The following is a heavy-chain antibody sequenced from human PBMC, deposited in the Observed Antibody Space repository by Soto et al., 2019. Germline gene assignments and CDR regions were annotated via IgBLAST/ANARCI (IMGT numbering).Heavy chain of an antibody. CDR3: TTPQEGYCSGGSCYSYYYYGMDV. CDR2: IKSKTDGGTT. J-gene: IGHJ6*02. CDR1: GFTFSNAW. D-gene: IGHD2-15*01. Sequence: GGSLRLSCAASGFTFSNAWMNWVRQAPGKGLEWVGRIKSKTDGGTTDYAAPVKGRFTISRDDSKNTLYLQMNSLKTEDTAVYYCTTPQEGYCSGGSCYSYYYYGMDVWGQGTTVTVSS. V-gene: IGHV3-15*07.